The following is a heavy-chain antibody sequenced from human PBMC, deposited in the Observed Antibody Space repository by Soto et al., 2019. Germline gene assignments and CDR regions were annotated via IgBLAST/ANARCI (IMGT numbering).Heavy chain of an antibody. CDR3: ARDRYYGSGTYYNFYYGMDV. Sequence: SETLSLTCSVSGGSISSGDYYWNWIRHPPGKGLEWIGYIYYSGNTYYNPSLRSRVTISLDRSENQFSLKLSFVTAADTAVYYCARDRYYGSGTYYNFYYGMDVWAKGPRSPSP. CDR1: GGSISSGDYY. CDR2: IYYSGNT. V-gene: IGHV4-30-4*01. J-gene: IGHJ6*02. D-gene: IGHD3-10*01.